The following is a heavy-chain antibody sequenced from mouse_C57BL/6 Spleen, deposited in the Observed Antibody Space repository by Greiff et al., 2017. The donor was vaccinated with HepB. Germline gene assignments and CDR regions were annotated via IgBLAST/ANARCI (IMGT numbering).Heavy chain of an antibody. CDR3: ARRVFYYVNAMDY. J-gene: IGHJ4*01. CDR2: ISYSGNT. V-gene: IGHV3-8*01. CDR1: GYSITSDY. D-gene: IGHD2-1*01. Sequence: VQLKESGPGLAKPSQTLSLTCSVTGYSITSDYWNWIRKLPVNKLEYMGYISYSGNTYYNPSLKSRISITRDTSKNQYYLQFNSVTTEDTATYYCARRVFYYVNAMDYWGQGTSVTVSS.